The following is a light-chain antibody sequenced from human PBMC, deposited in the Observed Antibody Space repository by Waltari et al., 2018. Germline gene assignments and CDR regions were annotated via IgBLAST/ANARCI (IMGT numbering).Light chain of an antibody. Sequence: QSALTPSASVSGSPGQSITISCTGPSRDVGSYDLVSWYQQLPGRAPTLILFGVAKRPSGISDRFSGSKSGNTASLTISGLQSEDEAHYYCSSYTQSRTRVFGGGTKLTVL. CDR1: SRDVGSYDL. J-gene: IGLJ3*02. CDR3: SSYTQSRTRV. CDR2: GVA. V-gene: IGLV2-23*02.